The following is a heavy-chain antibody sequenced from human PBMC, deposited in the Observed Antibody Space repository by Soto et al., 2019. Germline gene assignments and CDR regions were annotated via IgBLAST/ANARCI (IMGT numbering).Heavy chain of an antibody. D-gene: IGHD6-19*01. V-gene: IGHV3-23*01. CDR3: AKLGGGKSGWTYYYYGMDV. CDR2: ISDSGDST. Sequence: EVQLLESGGGLVQPGGSLRLSCAASGFTFSSYAMSWVRQAPGKGLEWVSAISDSGDSTYYADSVKGRFTISRDNSKNTLYLQMNSLRAEDTAVYYCAKLGGGKSGWTYYYYGMDVWGQGTTVTVSS. CDR1: GFTFSSYA. J-gene: IGHJ6*02.